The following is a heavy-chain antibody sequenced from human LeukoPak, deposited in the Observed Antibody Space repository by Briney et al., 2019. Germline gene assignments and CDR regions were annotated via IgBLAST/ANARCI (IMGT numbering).Heavy chain of an antibody. V-gene: IGHV3-66*01. D-gene: IGHD3-3*01. CDR1: GFTVSSNY. Sequence: GGSLRLSCAASGFTVSSNYMSWVRQAPGKGLEWVSFIYSGGSTYYADSVKARFTISRDNSKNTLYLQMNSLRAEDTAVYYCASYNPSWSNTYYYYGMDVWGQGTTATVSS. CDR2: IYSGGST. J-gene: IGHJ6*02. CDR3: ASYNPSWSNTYYYYGMDV.